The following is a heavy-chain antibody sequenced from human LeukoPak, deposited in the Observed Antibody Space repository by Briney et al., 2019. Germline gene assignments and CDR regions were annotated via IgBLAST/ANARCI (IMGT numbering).Heavy chain of an antibody. CDR2: IYPGDSDT. V-gene: IGHV5-51*01. Sequence: GESLKTSCKGFGYSFTSYWIGWVRQMPGKGLGWMGIIYPGDSDTRYRPSFQGQVTISVDKSISTAYLQWSSLKASDTAMYYCARSYGSGSYTTHWGQGTLVTVSS. CDR3: ARSYGSGSYTTH. CDR1: GYSFTSYW. D-gene: IGHD3-10*01. J-gene: IGHJ4*02.